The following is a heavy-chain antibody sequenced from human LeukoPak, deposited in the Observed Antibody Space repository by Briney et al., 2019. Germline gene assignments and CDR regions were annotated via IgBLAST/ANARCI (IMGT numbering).Heavy chain of an antibody. J-gene: IGHJ4*02. D-gene: IGHD5-18*01. CDR3: ARGGYSYGYITPPDY. CDR2: MNPNSGNT. V-gene: IGHV1-8*02. Sequence: ASVKVSCKASGGTFSSYAINWVRQATGQGLEWMGWMNPNSGNTGYAQKFQGRVTMTRNTSISTAYMELSSLRSEDTAVYYCARGGYSYGYITPPDYWGQGTLVTVSS. CDR1: GGTFSSYA.